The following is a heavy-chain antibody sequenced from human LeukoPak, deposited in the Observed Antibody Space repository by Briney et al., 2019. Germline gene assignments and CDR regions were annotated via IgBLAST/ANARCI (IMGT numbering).Heavy chain of an antibody. CDR1: GYTFNNYG. J-gene: IGHJ5*02. Sequence: ASVKVSCKASGYTFNNYGISWVRQAPGQGLEWMGWVTSYNGDTNYAQKFQGRVTMSADTSTSTAYMELRSLRFDDTAIYYCAKDWHILTGRNCFDPWGQGTLVTVSS. CDR2: VTSYNGDT. CDR3: AKDWHILTGRNCFDP. V-gene: IGHV1-18*01. D-gene: IGHD3-9*01.